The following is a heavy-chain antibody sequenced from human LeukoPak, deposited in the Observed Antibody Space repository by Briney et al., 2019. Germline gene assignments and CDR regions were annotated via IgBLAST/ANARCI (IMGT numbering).Heavy chain of an antibody. Sequence: SETLSLTCTVSGGSISSGDYYWSWIRQPPGKGLEWIGYIYYSGSTYYNPSLKSRVTISVDTSKNQFSLKLSSVTAADTAVYYCARAPYYYDSSGYPKPTYFDYWGQGTLVTVSS. V-gene: IGHV4-30-4*01. D-gene: IGHD3-22*01. CDR3: ARAPYYYDSSGYPKPTYFDY. CDR2: IYYSGST. J-gene: IGHJ4*02. CDR1: GGSISSGDYY.